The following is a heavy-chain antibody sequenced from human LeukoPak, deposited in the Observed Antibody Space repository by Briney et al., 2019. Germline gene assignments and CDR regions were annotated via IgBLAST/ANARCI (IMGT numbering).Heavy chain of an antibody. CDR2: IWYDGTNK. CDR1: GFTFSSYG. J-gene: IGHJ4*02. V-gene: IGHV3-33*01. CDR3: ARSSHGYSGYYD. Sequence: GRSLRLSCAASGFTFSSYGMHWVRQAPGKGLEWVAVIWYDGTNKYYADSVKGRFTISRDNSKNTLYLQMNSLRAEDTAVYYCARSSHGYSGYYDWGQGTLVTVSS. D-gene: IGHD5-12*01.